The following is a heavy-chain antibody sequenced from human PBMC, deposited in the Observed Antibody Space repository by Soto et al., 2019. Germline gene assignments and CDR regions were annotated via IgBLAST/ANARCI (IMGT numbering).Heavy chain of an antibody. Sequence: QVQLVESGGGVVQPGRSLRLSCAASGFTFSSYAMHWVRQAPGKGLEWVAVISYDGSNKYYADSVKGRFTISRDNSKNTLYLQMNSLRAEDTALDYCARAYEGDYFDYWGQGTLVTVSS. CDR1: GFTFSSYA. CDR2: ISYDGSNK. J-gene: IGHJ4*02. CDR3: ARAYEGDYFDY. D-gene: IGHD3-16*01. V-gene: IGHV3-30-3*01.